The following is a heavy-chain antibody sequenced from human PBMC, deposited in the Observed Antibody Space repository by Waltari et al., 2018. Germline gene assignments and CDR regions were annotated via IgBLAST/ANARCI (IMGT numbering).Heavy chain of an antibody. D-gene: IGHD3-10*01. V-gene: IGHV4-34*01. CDR1: GGSFRGSF. CDR3: ARVGDYHGSGRFGLDV. J-gene: IGHJ6*02. CDR2: INRDGTA. Sequence: QAQLHQWGPGLLKPSETLSLTCAASGGSFRGSFWCWIRQSPGKGLEWIGEINRDGTANYNPAVKSRVGMSVDTIKSQISLSLSSVTAADAAVYYCARVGDYHGSGRFGLDVWGRGTRVTVSS.